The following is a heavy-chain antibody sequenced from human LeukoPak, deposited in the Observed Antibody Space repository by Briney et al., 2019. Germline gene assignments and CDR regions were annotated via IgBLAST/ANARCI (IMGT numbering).Heavy chain of an antibody. CDR1: GFTFTTYS. CDR3: PTPYSSGWYFGY. D-gene: IGHD6-19*01. V-gene: IGHV3-21*01. J-gene: IGHJ4*02. Sequence: GGSLRLSCAASGFTFTTYSISWVRQAPGKGLEWVSSISSSSSYIYYADLVKGRFTISRDNAKNSLYLQMNSLRAEDTAVYYCPTPYSSGWYFGYWGQGTLVTVSS. CDR2: ISSSSSYI.